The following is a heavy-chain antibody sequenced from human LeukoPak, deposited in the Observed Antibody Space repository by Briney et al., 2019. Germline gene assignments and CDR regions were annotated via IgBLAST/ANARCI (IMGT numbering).Heavy chain of an antibody. CDR2: ISSSSSYI. CDR3: AKRSASGSYYQQIFDY. J-gene: IGHJ4*02. V-gene: IGHV3-21*01. CDR1: GLTFSTYM. Sequence: GGSLRLSCAASGLTFSTYMMNWVRQAPGKGLEWVSSISSSSSYIYYAESVKGRFTISRDNAKNSLYLQMNSLRAEDTAVYYCAKRSASGSYYQQIFDYWGQGTLVTVSS. D-gene: IGHD3-10*01.